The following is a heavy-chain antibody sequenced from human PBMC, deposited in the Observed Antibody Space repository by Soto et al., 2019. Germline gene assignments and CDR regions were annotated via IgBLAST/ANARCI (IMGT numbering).Heavy chain of an antibody. D-gene: IGHD3-10*01. J-gene: IGHJ6*02. CDR2: INHSGST. CDR1: GGSFSGYY. Sequence: QVQLQQWGAGLLKPSETLSLTCAVYGGSFSGYYWSWIRQPPGKGLEWIGEINHSGSTNYNPSLKSRVTISVDTSKNQFSLKLSSVTAADTAVYYCARGGASPISRVGSGAANHYGMDVWGQGTTVTVSS. CDR3: ARGGASPISRVGSGAANHYGMDV. V-gene: IGHV4-34*01.